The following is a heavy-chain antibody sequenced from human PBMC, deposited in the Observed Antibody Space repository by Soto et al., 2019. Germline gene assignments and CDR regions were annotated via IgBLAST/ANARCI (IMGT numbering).Heavy chain of an antibody. J-gene: IGHJ3*02. Sequence: GGSLRLSCAASGFTFSSYEMNWVRQAPGKGLEWVSYISSSGSTIYYADSVKGRFAISRDNAKNSLYLQMNSLRAEDTAVYYCALLWFGELVGHAFDIWGQGTMVTVSS. CDR3: ALLWFGELVGHAFDI. CDR2: ISSSGSTI. CDR1: GFTFSSYE. V-gene: IGHV3-48*03. D-gene: IGHD3-10*01.